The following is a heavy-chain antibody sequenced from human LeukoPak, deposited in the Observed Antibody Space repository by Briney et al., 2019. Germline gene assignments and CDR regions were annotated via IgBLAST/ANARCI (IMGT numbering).Heavy chain of an antibody. D-gene: IGHD3-22*01. CDR1: GFTFSSYS. CDR3: ARARHYDSCGSNLFDY. Sequence: GGSLRLSCAASGFTFSSYSMNWVCQAPGKGLEWVSSISSSSSYIYYADSVKGRFTISRDNAENSLYLQMNSLRAEDTAVYYCARARHYDSCGSNLFDYWGQATQLTVSS. J-gene: IGHJ4*02. CDR2: ISSSSSYI. V-gene: IGHV3-21*01.